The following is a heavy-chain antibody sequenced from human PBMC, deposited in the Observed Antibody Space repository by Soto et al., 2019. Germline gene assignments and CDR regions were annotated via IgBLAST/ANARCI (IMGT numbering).Heavy chain of an antibody. V-gene: IGHV4-39*01. Sequence: ETLSLTCTVSGGSISSSSYYWGWIRQPPGKGLEWIGSIYYSGSTYYNPSLKSRVTISVDTSKNQFSLKLSSVTAADTAVYYCARQLHFYYFDYWGQGTLVTVSS. CDR1: GGSISSSSYY. CDR2: IYYSGST. CDR3: ARQLHFYYFDY. J-gene: IGHJ4*02.